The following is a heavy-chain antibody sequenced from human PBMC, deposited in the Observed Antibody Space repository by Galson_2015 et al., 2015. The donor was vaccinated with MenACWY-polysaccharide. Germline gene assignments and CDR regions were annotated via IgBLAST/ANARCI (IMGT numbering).Heavy chain of an antibody. J-gene: IGHJ3*01. V-gene: IGHV3-74*01. Sequence: SLRLSCAASGFTFSNYWMHWVRQAPGKGLVWVSRINSDGSSTSYADSVKGRFAISRDNAKSTLYVQMNSLTAGDTAVYYCARMPGSRRGQDAFDLWGQGTMVTFTS. CDR2: INSDGSST. CDR1: GFTFSNYW. D-gene: IGHD2-2*01. CDR3: ARMPGSRRGQDAFDL.